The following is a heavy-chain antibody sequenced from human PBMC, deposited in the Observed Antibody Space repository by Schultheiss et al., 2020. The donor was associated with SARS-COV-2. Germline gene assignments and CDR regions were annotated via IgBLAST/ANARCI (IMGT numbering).Heavy chain of an antibody. CDR1: GFTFNTYW. J-gene: IGHJ4*02. D-gene: IGHD6-13*01. V-gene: IGHV3-9*01. CDR2: ISWNSGSI. CDR3: AKDIRLYSSSWYYFDY. Sequence: SCAASGFTFNTYWMHWVRQAPGKGLEWVSGISWNSGSIGYADSVKGRFTISRDNAKNSLYLQMNSLRAEDTALYYCAKDIRLYSSSWYYFDYWGQGTLVTVSS.